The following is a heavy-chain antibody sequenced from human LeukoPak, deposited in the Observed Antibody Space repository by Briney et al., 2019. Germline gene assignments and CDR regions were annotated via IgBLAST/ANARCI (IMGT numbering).Heavy chain of an antibody. J-gene: IGHJ4*02. Sequence: PGGSLRLSCAASGFTFSSYTMSWVRQAPGKGLEWVSSISNSSSYIYYADSVKGRFAISRDNSKNTLCLQMNSLRAEDTAVYYCAKDVFGDYGGLDYWGQGTLVTVSS. CDR1: GFTFSSYT. V-gene: IGHV3-21*04. D-gene: IGHD4-23*01. CDR2: ISNSSSYI. CDR3: AKDVFGDYGGLDY.